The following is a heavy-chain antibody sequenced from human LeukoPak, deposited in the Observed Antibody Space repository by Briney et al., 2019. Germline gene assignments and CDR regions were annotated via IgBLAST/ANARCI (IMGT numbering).Heavy chain of an antibody. CDR2: IYHSGST. Sequence: SETLSLTCAVSGGSISSSNWWSWVRQPPGKGLEWIGEIYHSGSTNYNPSLKSRVTISVDKSKNQFSLKLSSVTAADTAVYYCAREGRSGRYGGEVDYWGQGTLVTVSS. CDR1: GGSISSSNW. V-gene: IGHV4-4*02. J-gene: IGHJ4*02. D-gene: IGHD1-26*01. CDR3: AREGRSGRYGGEVDY.